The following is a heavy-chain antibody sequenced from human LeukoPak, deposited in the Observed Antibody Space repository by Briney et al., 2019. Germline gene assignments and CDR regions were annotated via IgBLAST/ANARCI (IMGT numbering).Heavy chain of an antibody. D-gene: IGHD6-6*01. CDR1: GFTFSNYW. V-gene: IGHV3-7*03. J-gene: IGHJ4*02. Sequence: PGGSLRLSCAASGFTFSNYWMTWVRQAPGKGLEWVANIRQDGSVKYYVDSVKGRFTISRDNAKNSLYLQMNGLTAEDTAVYNCARIGYSSSSLDFWGRGTLVTVSS. CDR3: ARIGYSSSSLDF. CDR2: IRQDGSVK.